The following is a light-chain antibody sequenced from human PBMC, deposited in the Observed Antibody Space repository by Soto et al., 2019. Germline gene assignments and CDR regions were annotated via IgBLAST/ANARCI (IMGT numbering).Light chain of an antibody. V-gene: IGKV3-15*01. CDR2: GAS. Sequence: EIVMTQSPATLSVSPGERATLSCRASQSVRGNLAWYQQKPGQSPRLLIYGASSRATGIPVRFSGSGSGTEFTLTISSLQPDDFATYYCQHYNSYSEAFGQGTKVDIK. CDR1: QSVRGN. CDR3: QHYNSYSEA. J-gene: IGKJ1*01.